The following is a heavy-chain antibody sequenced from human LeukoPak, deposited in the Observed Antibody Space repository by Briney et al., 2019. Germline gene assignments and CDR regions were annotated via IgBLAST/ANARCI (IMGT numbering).Heavy chain of an antibody. CDR3: ARATPPSSSWYYYYYYMDV. Sequence: SETLSLTCTASDGSISSSSYYWGWIRQPPGKGLEWIGSIYYSGNTYYNPSLKSRVTISVDTSKNQFSLRLSSVTAADTAVFYCARATPPSSSWYYYYYYMDVWGKGTTVTVSS. D-gene: IGHD6-13*01. J-gene: IGHJ6*03. V-gene: IGHV4-39*07. CDR2: IYYSGNT. CDR1: DGSISSSSYY.